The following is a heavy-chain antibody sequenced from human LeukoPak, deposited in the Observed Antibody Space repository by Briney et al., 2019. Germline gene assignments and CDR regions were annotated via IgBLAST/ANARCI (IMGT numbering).Heavy chain of an antibody. Sequence: SETLSLTCAVYGGSFSGYYWSWIRQPPGKGLEWIGEINHSGSTNYNPSLKSRVTISVDTSKNQFSLKLSSVTAADTAVYYCARKGRYYGSGSCWDYWGQGTLVTVSS. J-gene: IGHJ4*02. CDR3: ARKGRYYGSGSCWDY. D-gene: IGHD3-10*01. CDR2: INHSGST. CDR1: GGSFSGYY. V-gene: IGHV4-34*01.